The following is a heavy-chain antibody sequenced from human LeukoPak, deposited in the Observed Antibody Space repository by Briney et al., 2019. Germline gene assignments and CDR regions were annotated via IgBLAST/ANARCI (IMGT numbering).Heavy chain of an antibody. J-gene: IGHJ4*02. CDR3: AKTTYCGTDCYSWYFDY. V-gene: IGHV3-23*01. Sequence: PSETLSLTCTVSGYSMRSGYYWGWIRQPPGKGLEWVSAISGSGVNTHYADSVKGRFTISRDNSKNTLYLQMNSLRAEDTAVYNCAKTTYCGTDCYSWYFDYWGQGTLVTVSS. CDR1: GYSMRSGYY. D-gene: IGHD2-21*02. CDR2: ISGSGVNT.